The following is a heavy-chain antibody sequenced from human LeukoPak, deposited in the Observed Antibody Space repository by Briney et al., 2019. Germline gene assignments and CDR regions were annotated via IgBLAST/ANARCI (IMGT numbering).Heavy chain of an antibody. V-gene: IGHV1-18*04. CDR3: ARDSPDGSGTYYNDSPDY. CDR1: GDIFTSHY. CDR2: ISAYNGNT. D-gene: IGHD3-10*01. J-gene: IGHJ4*02. Sequence: ASVKVSCKASGDIFTSHYMDWVRQAPGQGLEWMGWISAYNGNTNYRQKLQGRVTMTTDTSTSTAYMDLRSLRSDDTAIYYCARDSPDGSGTYYNDSPDYWGQGTLVTVSS.